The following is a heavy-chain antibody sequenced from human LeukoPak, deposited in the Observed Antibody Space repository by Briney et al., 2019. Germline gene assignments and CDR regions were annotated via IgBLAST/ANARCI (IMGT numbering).Heavy chain of an antibody. J-gene: IGHJ4*02. CDR3: AKLNSGDMAYFDS. CDR1: GFIFRSYV. CDR2: ISVGGGDT. D-gene: IGHD2-21*02. Sequence: GGSLRLSCGASGFIFRSYVMGWVRQAPGKGLEWVSSISVGGGDTFTADSVKGRFTITRENSKNTLYLQMMGLRGEDTAIYYCAKLNSGDMAYFDSWGQGILVTVSS. V-gene: IGHV3-23*01.